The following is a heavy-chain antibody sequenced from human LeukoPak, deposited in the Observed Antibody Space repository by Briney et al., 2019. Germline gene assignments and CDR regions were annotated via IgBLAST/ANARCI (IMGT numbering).Heavy chain of an antibody. Sequence: ASVKVSCKASGYTFTSYYMHWVRQAPGQGLEWMGIINPSGGSTSYAQKFQGRVTMTRDTSTSTVYMELSSLRSEDPAVYYCARDLPRHYYDSSGPPDAFDIWGQGTMVTVSS. CDR3: ARDLPRHYYDSSGPPDAFDI. CDR1: GYTFTSYY. J-gene: IGHJ3*02. CDR2: INPSGGST. D-gene: IGHD3-22*01. V-gene: IGHV1-46*01.